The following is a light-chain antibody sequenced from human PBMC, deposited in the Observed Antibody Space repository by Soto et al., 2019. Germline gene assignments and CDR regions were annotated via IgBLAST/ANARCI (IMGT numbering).Light chain of an antibody. CDR2: EVT. Sequence: QSALTQPPSASGSPGQSVTISCTGTSSDVGAYNYVSWYQQHAGKAPKLVIYEVTKRPSGVPDRFSGSKSANTASLTVSGLQAEDDADYYCSSFAPSNTGVFGGGTKLTVL. V-gene: IGLV2-8*01. CDR1: SSDVGAYNY. J-gene: IGLJ3*02. CDR3: SSFAPSNTGV.